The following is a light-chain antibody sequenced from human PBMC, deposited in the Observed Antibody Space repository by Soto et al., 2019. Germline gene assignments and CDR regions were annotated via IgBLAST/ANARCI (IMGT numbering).Light chain of an antibody. J-gene: IGKJ4*01. CDR1: QGINSD. Sequence: DIQLTQSPSFLSVSVGDRVSITCRASQGINSDLVWYQQKPGKAPEPLIYGASTLQNGVPSRFSGSGSGTEFTLTSSSLQPEDLASYYCQQRVTYPLTFGGGTKGEIK. V-gene: IGKV1-9*01. CDR2: GAS. CDR3: QQRVTYPLT.